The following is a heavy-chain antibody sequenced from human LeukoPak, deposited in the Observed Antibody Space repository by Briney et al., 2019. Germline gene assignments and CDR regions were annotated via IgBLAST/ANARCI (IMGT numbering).Heavy chain of an antibody. CDR1: GFSFSRYS. D-gene: IGHD3-10*01. CDR2: IGSSSRYI. Sequence: GGSLRLSCAASGFSFSRYSVNWVRQAPGKGLEWVSFIGSSSRYIYYADSVKGRFTISRDDAKNSLYLQMNSPRAEDTAVYYCARDVGSGSYSASDYWGQGTLVTVSS. CDR3: ARDVGSGSYSASDY. J-gene: IGHJ4*02. V-gene: IGHV3-21*01.